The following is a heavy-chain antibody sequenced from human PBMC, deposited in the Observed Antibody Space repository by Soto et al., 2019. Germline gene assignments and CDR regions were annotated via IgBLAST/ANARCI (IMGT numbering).Heavy chain of an antibody. CDR1: GGSISSYY. CDR2: IYYSGST. D-gene: IGHD5-12*01. CDR3: ARGRRGGYSGYTYSYYFDY. J-gene: IGHJ4*02. V-gene: IGHV4-59*01. Sequence: SETLSLTCTVSGGSISSYYWSWIRQPPGKGLEYIGYIYYSGSTNYNPSLKSRVTISVDTSKNQFSLKLNSVTAADTAVYYCARGRRGGYSGYTYSYYFDYWGQGTLVTVSS.